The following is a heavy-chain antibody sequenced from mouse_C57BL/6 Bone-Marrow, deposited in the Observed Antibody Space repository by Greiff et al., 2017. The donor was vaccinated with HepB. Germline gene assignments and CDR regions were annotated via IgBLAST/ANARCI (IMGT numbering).Heavy chain of an antibody. J-gene: IGHJ2*01. V-gene: IGHV1-64*01. CDR1: GYTFTSYW. Sequence: QVQLQQPGAELVKPGASVKLSCKASGYTFTSYWMHWVKQRPGQGPEWIGMIHPNSGSTNYNEKFKSKATLTVDKSSSTAYMQLSSLTSEDSAVYYCTRRGIYDYALYYWGQGTTLTVSS. D-gene: IGHD2-4*01. CDR2: IHPNSGST. CDR3: TRRGIYDYALYY.